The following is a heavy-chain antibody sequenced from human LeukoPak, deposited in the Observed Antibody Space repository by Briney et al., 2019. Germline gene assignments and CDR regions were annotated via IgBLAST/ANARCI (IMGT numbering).Heavy chain of an antibody. J-gene: IGHJ4*02. Sequence: PSETLSLTCAVYGGSFSGYYWSWIRQPPGKGLEWIGEINHSGSTNYNPSLKSRVTTSVDTSKNQFSLKLSSVTAADTAVYYCARGSDYYDSSGYPKWGQGTLVTVSS. CDR1: GGSFSGYY. D-gene: IGHD3-22*01. V-gene: IGHV4-34*01. CDR2: INHSGST. CDR3: ARGSDYYDSSGYPK.